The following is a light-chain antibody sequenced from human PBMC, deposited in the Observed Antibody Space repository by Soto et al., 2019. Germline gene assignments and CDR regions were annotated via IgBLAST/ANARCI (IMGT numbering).Light chain of an antibody. CDR2: ANY. CDR1: SSNIGAGND. J-gene: IGLJ1*01. CDR3: SSYAGSSNV. Sequence: QSVLTQPPSVSGAPGQRVTISCTGSSSNIGAGNDVHWYQQPPGKAPKLLIIANYNRPSGVPDRFSGSKSGTSASLAITGLQADDEADYYCSSYAGSSNVFGTGTKLTVL. V-gene: IGLV1-40*01.